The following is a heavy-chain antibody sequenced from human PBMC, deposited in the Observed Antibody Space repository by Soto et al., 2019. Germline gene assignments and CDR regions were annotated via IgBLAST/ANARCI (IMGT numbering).Heavy chain of an antibody. V-gene: IGHV3-53*01. CDR3: ATHPGGGGY. J-gene: IGHJ4*02. CDR2: IYSGGYT. CDR1: GFTVSNNY. Sequence: EVQLVESGGGLIQPGGSLRLSCAVSGFTVSNNYMSWVRQAPGKGLEGVSVIYSGGYTAYGDSVKGRFTISRDNSKNNQDLQMNTVGADAPALFLWATHPGGGGYWGQGTLVTVSS. D-gene: IGHD3-10*01.